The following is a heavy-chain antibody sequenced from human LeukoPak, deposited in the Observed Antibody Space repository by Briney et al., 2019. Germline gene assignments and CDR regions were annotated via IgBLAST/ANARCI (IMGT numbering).Heavy chain of an antibody. D-gene: IGHD3-9*01. CDR3: ARSIGLTGGGVDV. V-gene: IGHV3-48*04. Sequence: GGSLRLSCAASGFTFSSYAMSWVRQAPGKGLEWVSYITNSGSTIHYPDSVKGRFTISRDNAKNSLYLQMNSLRAEDTAVYYCARSIGLTGGGVDVWGQGTTVTVSS. CDR2: ITNSGSTI. J-gene: IGHJ6*02. CDR1: GFTFSSYA.